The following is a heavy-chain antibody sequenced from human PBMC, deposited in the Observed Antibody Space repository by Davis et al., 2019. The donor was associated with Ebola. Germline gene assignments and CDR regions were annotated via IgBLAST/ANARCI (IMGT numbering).Heavy chain of an antibody. D-gene: IGHD3-3*01. V-gene: IGHV3-74*01. CDR2: INSDGSST. J-gene: IGHJ6*02. CDR1: GFTFSSYW. CDR3: ARNDFWSGPLYYYYGMDV. Sequence: HTGGSLRLSCAASGFTFSSYWMHWVRQVPGKGLVWVSRINSDGSSTSYADSVKGRFTISRDNAKNSLYLQMNSLRDEDTAVYYCARNDFWSGPLYYYYGMDVWGQGTTVTVSS.